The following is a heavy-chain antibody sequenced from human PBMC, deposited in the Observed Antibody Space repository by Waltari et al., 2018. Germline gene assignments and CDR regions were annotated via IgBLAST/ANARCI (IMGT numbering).Heavy chain of an antibody. CDR3: ARTTHEIEDYAQY. D-gene: IGHD2-2*01. Sequence: QVQLVQSGAEVKKPGASVKVSCKASGYTFNDYVLHWVRQAPGQRLEWMGWINAGTGKTIYSQKFQGRVIITRDTSASTAYVELSSLASEDTAVYYCARTTHEIEDYAQYWGQGTLVTVSS. V-gene: IGHV1-3*01. CDR1: GYTFNDYV. J-gene: IGHJ1*01. CDR2: INAGTGKT.